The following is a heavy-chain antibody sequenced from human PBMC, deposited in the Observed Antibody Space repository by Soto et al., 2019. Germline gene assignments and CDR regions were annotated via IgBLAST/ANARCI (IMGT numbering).Heavy chain of an antibody. CDR2: ISYDGSNK. D-gene: IGHD3-9*01. CDR1: GFTFTNYG. CDR3: AKDHYDILTGYAHSAFDI. V-gene: IGHV3-30*18. Sequence: GGSLRLSCVASGFTFTNYGMHWVRHTPGKGLEWVAVISYDGSNKYYADSVKGRFTISRDNSKNTLYLQMNSLRAEDTAVYYCAKDHYDILTGYAHSAFDIWGQGTMVTVSS. J-gene: IGHJ3*02.